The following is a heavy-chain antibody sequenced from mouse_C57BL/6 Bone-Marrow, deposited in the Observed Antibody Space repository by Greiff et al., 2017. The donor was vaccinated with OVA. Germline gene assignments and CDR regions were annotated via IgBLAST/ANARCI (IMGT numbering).Heavy chain of an antibody. V-gene: IGHV1-81*01. CDR3: ARDYYGSLYYFDY. Sequence: VQLQQSGAELARPGASVTLSCKASGYTFTSYGIRWVKQRPGQGLEWIGEIYPRSGNTYYNEKFTGKATLTADNSSSTAYMALRSLTSEDSAVYFCARDYYGSLYYFDYWGQGTTLTVSS. J-gene: IGHJ2*01. CDR2: IYPRSGNT. CDR1: GYTFTSYG. D-gene: IGHD1-1*01.